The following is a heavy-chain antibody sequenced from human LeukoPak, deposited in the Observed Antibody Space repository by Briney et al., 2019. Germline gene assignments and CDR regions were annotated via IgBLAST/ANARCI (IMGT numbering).Heavy chain of an antibody. D-gene: IGHD6-13*01. Sequence: ASVKVSCKASGYTFSGYFMHWVRQAPGQGLEWMGWINPNSGGTNYAPKFQGRVTMTRDTSISTVYMDLSGLRSDDTALFYCARDVRGAAARNDYYMDVWGKGTTVTVSS. V-gene: IGHV1-2*02. CDR2: INPNSGGT. J-gene: IGHJ6*03. CDR1: GYTFSGYF. CDR3: ARDVRGAAARNDYYMDV.